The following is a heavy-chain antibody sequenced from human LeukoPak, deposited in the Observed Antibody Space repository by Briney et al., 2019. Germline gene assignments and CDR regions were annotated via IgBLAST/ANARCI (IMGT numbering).Heavy chain of an antibody. CDR3: AREREDYFDY. Sequence: GGSLRLSCAASGFTFSSYALHWVRQAPGKGLEGVAVISYDGTNKFYADSVKGRFTISRDNSKNTMFLQMNRLRAEDTALYYCAREREDYFDYWGQGTLVTVSS. CDR2: ISYDGTNK. J-gene: IGHJ4*02. CDR1: GFTFSSYA. V-gene: IGHV3-30-3*01. D-gene: IGHD1-26*01.